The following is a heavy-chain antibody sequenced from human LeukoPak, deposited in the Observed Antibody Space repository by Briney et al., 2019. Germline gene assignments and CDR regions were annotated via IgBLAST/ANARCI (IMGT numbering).Heavy chain of an antibody. CDR3: ARDRVAACLRILYAMDV. CDR2: INPSGGST. CDR1: GYTFTSYY. D-gene: IGHD6-6*01. J-gene: IGHJ6*02. V-gene: IGHV1-46*01. Sequence: ASVKVSCKASGYTFTSYYMHWVRQAPGQGLEWMGIINPSGGSTSYAQKFQGRVTMTRDTSTCTVYMELSSLRTEDTAVYYCARDRVAACLRILYAMDVWGQGTTVTVSS.